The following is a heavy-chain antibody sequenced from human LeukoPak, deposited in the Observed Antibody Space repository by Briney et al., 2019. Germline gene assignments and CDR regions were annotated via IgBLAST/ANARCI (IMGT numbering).Heavy chain of an antibody. D-gene: IGHD5-12*01. V-gene: IGHV3-30*18. CDR2: ISYDGSNK. CDR1: GFTFSSYG. CDR3: AKDRRGYSGYDYYFDY. Sequence: GGSLRLSCAASGFTFSSYGMHWVRQAPGKGPEWVAVISYDGSNKYYADSVKGRFTISRDNSKNTLYLQMNSLRAEDTAVYYCAKDRRGYSGYDYYFDYWGQGTLVTVSS. J-gene: IGHJ4*02.